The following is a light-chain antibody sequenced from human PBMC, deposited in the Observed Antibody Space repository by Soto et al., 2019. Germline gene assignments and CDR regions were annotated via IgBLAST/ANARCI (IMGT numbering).Light chain of an antibody. CDR3: QLYGSSLT. Sequence: EIVMTQSPATLSVSPGERATLSCRASQSVSSNLAWYQQKPGQAPRLLIYGASTRATGIPDRFSGSGSGTDFSLTISRLEPEDFAIYHCQLYGSSLTFGGGTKVEIK. CDR2: GAS. J-gene: IGKJ4*01. CDR1: QSVSSN. V-gene: IGKV3-15*01.